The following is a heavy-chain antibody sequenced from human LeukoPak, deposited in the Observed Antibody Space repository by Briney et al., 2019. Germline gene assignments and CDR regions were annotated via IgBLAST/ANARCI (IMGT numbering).Heavy chain of an antibody. Sequence: GGSLRLSCAASGFTFSTYAMTWVRQAPGKGLEWVAVIWYDGSNKYYADSVKGRFTISRDNSKNTLYLQMNSLRAEDTAVYYCASQRSAYSSGWYKLDYWGQGTLVTVSS. CDR2: IWYDGSNK. D-gene: IGHD6-19*01. V-gene: IGHV3-33*08. CDR3: ASQRSAYSSGWYKLDY. J-gene: IGHJ4*02. CDR1: GFTFSTYA.